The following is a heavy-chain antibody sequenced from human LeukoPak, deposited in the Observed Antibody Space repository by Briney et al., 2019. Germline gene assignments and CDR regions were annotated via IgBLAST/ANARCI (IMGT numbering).Heavy chain of an antibody. D-gene: IGHD1-7*01. CDR1: GFTFSNYG. J-gene: IGHJ4*02. Sequence: PGGSLRLSCAASGFTFSNYGMHWVRQAPGKGLEWVAFTRYDGSKKYHGDSVKGRFTISRDNSKNTLYLQMNSLRAEDTAVYYCAKGGNNWNYGYDFGYWGQGTLVTVSS. CDR2: TRYDGSKK. V-gene: IGHV3-30*02. CDR3: AKGGNNWNYGYDFGY.